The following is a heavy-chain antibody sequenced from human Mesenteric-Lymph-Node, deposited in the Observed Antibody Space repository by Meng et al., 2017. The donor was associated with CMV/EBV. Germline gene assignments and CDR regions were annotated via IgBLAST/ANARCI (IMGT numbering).Heavy chain of an antibody. Sequence: GSLRLSCTVSGASISSSSYYWGWIRQPPGKGLEWIGSVSYSGTTYYNPSLKSRVTISVDTSKKNFSLNLSSVTAADTAVYYCVSEVLRFLEWLTPFDYWGQGTLVTVSS. CDR3: VSEVLRFLEWLTPFDY. D-gene: IGHD3-3*01. J-gene: IGHJ4*02. CDR1: GASISSSSYY. V-gene: IGHV4-39*02. CDR2: VSYSGTT.